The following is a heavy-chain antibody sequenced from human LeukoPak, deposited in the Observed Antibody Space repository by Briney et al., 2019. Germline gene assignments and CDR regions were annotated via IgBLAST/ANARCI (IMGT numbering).Heavy chain of an antibody. CDR3: ARDPIVVVPAETPDALDI. CDR1: GYTFINYA. D-gene: IGHD2-2*01. V-gene: IGHV1-18*01. J-gene: IGHJ3*02. Sequence: ASVKVSCKSSGYTFINYAISWVRQAPGQGLEWMGWISAYNGYTNYAQKFQGRVTMTTDTSTSTAYMELRSLRSDDTAVYYCARDPIVVVPAETPDALDIWGQGTMVTVSS. CDR2: ISAYNGYT.